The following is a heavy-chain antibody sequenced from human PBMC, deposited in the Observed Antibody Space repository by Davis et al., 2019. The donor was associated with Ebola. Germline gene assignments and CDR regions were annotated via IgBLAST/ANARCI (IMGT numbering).Heavy chain of an antibody. Sequence: GESLKTSCAASGFNLSNAWMSWVRQAPGKGLEWVGRIKSKTDGGTADDASPVKGRFTISIDDSKNTLYLQMNSLKTEETAVYYCIRLPSELEYWGQGTLVTVSS. CDR2: IKSKTDGGTA. D-gene: IGHD1-14*01. CDR1: GFNLSNAW. CDR3: IRLPSELEY. J-gene: IGHJ4*02. V-gene: IGHV3-15*01.